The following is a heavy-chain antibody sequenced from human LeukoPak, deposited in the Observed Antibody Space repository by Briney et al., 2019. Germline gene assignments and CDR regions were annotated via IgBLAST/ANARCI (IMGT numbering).Heavy chain of an antibody. CDR1: GGSISSSSYY. CDR3: ARHSRTRGLRGYYFDY. V-gene: IGHV4-39*01. J-gene: IGHJ4*02. D-gene: IGHD1-1*01. Sequence: SETLSLTCTVSGGSISSSSYYWGWIRQPPGKGLEWIGSIYYSGSTYYNPSLKSRVTISVDTSKNQFSLKLSSVTAADTAVYYCARHSRTRGLRGYYFDYWGQGTLATVSS. CDR2: IYYSGST.